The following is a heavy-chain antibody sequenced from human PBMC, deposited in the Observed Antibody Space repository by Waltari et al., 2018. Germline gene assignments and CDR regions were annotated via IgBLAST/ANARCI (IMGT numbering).Heavy chain of an antibody. CDR1: GCSISSSSYY. CDR2: SYYSGST. V-gene: IGHV4-39*02. Sequence: QLQLQESGPGLVKPSETLSLTCTVSGCSISSSSYYWGWIRQPPGKGLEWIGGSYYSGSTYYSPSLKSRVTISVDTSTNHFSLKLSSVTAADTAVYYGARGALSDAFDIWGQGTMVTVSS. CDR3: ARGALSDAFDI. J-gene: IGHJ3*02.